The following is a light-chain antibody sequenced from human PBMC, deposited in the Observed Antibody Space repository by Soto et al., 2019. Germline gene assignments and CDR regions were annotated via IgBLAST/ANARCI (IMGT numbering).Light chain of an antibody. Sequence: QSVLTQPPSASGTPGQRVTISCSGSGSNVGSNTVTWYQHLPGAAPKLLIYSNSQRPSGVPDRFFGSKSGTSASLAISGLQSEDEADYYCATWDDSLNGAVFGGGTQLTVL. CDR2: SNS. V-gene: IGLV1-44*01. CDR1: GSNVGSNT. CDR3: ATWDDSLNGAV. J-gene: IGLJ3*02.